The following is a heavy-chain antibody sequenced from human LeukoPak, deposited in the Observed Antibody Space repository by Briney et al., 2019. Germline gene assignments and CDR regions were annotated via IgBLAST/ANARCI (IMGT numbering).Heavy chain of an antibody. CDR3: ASEKMVRGDDYYYYYYMDV. J-gene: IGHJ6*03. V-gene: IGHV1-69*05. D-gene: IGHD3-10*01. CDR1: GGTFSSYA. Sequence: ASVKVSCKASGGTFSSYAISWVRQAPGQGLEWMGGIIPIFGTANYAQKFQGRVTITTDESTSTAYMELSSLRSEDTAVYYCASEKMVRGDDYYYYYYMDVWGKGTTVTVSS. CDR2: IIPIFGTA.